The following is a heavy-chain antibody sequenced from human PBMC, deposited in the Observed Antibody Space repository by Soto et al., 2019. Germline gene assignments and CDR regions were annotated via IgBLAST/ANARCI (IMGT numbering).Heavy chain of an antibody. CDR1: GITISNYP. D-gene: IGHD3-10*01. J-gene: IGHJ4*02. Sequence: EVRLLVSGGGLVQPGGSLRLSCAASGITISNYPMSWVRQAPGKGLEWVSGISGSGDRTYYADSAKGRFTISKDISKNSLSLQVDSLGVDDTAVYFCVKDDGGSPSTPPLWGQGTLVTVSS. CDR3: VKDDGGSPSTPPL. V-gene: IGHV3-23*01. CDR2: ISGSGDRT.